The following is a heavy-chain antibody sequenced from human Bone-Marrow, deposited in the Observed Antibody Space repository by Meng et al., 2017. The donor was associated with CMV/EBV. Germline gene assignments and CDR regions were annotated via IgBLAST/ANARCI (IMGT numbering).Heavy chain of an antibody. CDR3: ARSGRTKARPAYYYGMDV. Sequence: SETLSLTCTVSGGSISSSSYYWGWIRQPPGKGLEWIGSIYYSGSTYYNPSLKSRVTISVDTSKNQFSLELSSVTAADTAVYYCARSGRTKARPAYYYGMDVWGQGTTVTVSS. D-gene: IGHD6-6*01. CDR1: GGSISSSSYY. CDR2: IYYSGST. V-gene: IGHV4-39*07. J-gene: IGHJ6*01.